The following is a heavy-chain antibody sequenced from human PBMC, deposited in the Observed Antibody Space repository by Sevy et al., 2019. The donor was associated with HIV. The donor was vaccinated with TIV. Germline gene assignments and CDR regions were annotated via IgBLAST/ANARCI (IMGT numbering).Heavy chain of an antibody. V-gene: IGHV3-7*01. Sequence: GGSLRLSCAASGFTFSSYWMSWVRQAPGKGLEWVANIKQDGSEKYYVDSVKGRFTISRDNAKNSLYLQMNSLRAEDTAVYYCARAKLTGDKTAFDYWGQRTLVTVSS. CDR3: ARAKLTGDKTAFDY. D-gene: IGHD7-27*01. J-gene: IGHJ4*02. CDR1: GFTFSSYW. CDR2: IKQDGSEK.